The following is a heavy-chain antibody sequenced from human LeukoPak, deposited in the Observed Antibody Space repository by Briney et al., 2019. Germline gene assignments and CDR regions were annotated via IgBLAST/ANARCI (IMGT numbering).Heavy chain of an antibody. CDR1: GFTFDDYT. Sequence: GGSLRLSCAASGFTFDDYTMHWVRQAPGKGLEWVSLISWDGGSTYYVDSVKGRFTISRDNSKNSLYLQMNSLRTEDTALYYCAEGSPNYYDSRGYYGPIAYWGQGTLVIVSS. V-gene: IGHV3-43*01. J-gene: IGHJ4*02. CDR3: AEGSPNYYDSRGYYGPIAY. D-gene: IGHD3-22*01. CDR2: ISWDGGST.